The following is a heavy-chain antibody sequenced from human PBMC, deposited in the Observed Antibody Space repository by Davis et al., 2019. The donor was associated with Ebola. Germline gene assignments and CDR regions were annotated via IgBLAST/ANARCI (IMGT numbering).Heavy chain of an antibody. V-gene: IGHV3-23*01. CDR1: GISLSNYA. D-gene: IGHD6-25*01. CDR3: ANRRL. Sequence: GESLKISCAGSGISLSNYAMSWVRQAPGKGLQWVSTISPSGSNTFYAEAVKGRFTISRDNSKNTMYLQMDSLRGEDTAVYYCANRRLWGQGTTVTVSS. CDR2: ISPSGSNT. J-gene: IGHJ6*02.